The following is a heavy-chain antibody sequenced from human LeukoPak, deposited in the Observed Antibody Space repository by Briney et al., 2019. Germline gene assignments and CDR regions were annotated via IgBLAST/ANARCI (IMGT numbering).Heavy chain of an antibody. J-gene: IGHJ4*01. D-gene: IGHD3-22*01. CDR3: ARRTRYFDSSGFDS. CDR2: IYYSGST. V-gene: IGHV4-59*01. Sequence: SETLSLTCTVSGGSISSYYWSWIRQPPGKGLEWIGYIYYSGSTNYNPSLKSRVTISVDTSKNQFSLKLSSVTAADTAVYYCARRTRYFDSSGFDSWGRGTLVTVSS. CDR1: GGSISSYY.